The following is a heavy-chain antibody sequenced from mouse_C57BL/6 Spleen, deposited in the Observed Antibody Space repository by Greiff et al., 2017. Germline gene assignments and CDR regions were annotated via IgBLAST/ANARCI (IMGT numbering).Heavy chain of an antibody. CDR2: IDPSDSAT. V-gene: IGHV1-52*01. CDR1: GYTFTSYW. Sequence: QVQLQQPGAELVRPGSSVKLSCKASGYTFTSYWMHWVKQRPIQGLEWIGNIDPSDSATHYNQKFKDKATLTVDKSSSTAYMQLSSLTSEDSAVYYCARDYYGSLYYFDYWGQGTTLTVSS. J-gene: IGHJ2*01. D-gene: IGHD1-1*01. CDR3: ARDYYGSLYYFDY.